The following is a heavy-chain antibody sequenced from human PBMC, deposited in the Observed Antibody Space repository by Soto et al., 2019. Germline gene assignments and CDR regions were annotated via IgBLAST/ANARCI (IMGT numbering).Heavy chain of an antibody. J-gene: IGHJ4*01. CDR1: GFTFSTYT. V-gene: IGHV3-21*01. CDR2: IRGFSPYT. Sequence: GGSLRSSFISSGFTFSTYTMNWVRQAPGEVLGLVSGIRGFSPYTFYAASVKGRFTISRDTANDSLYLQMNSLRAEDTAVYSCARVKDCSGGSFCSPDHNYWGHGTL. CDR3: ARVKDCSGGSFCSPDHNY. D-gene: IGHD2-15*01.